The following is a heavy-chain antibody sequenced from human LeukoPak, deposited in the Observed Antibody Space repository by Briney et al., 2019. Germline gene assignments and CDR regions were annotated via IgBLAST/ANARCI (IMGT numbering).Heavy chain of an antibody. D-gene: IGHD7-27*01. J-gene: IGHJ4*02. Sequence: GGSLRLSCAASGFTFNSYSMKWVRQAPGKGLEWISYLSRSGSTIYHAASVKGRLTISRDNAKNSLYLQMNSLRAEDTAVYYCARDLAWGGYWGQGTLVTVSS. V-gene: IGHV3-48*04. CDR2: LSRSGSTI. CDR1: GFTFNSYS. CDR3: ARDLAWGGY.